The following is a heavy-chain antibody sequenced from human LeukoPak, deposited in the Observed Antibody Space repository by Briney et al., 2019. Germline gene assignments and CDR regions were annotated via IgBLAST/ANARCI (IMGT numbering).Heavy chain of an antibody. CDR1: GYTFTDSG. CDR2: ISAYNGNT. J-gene: IGHJ4*02. V-gene: IGHV1-18*01. Sequence: ASVKVSCKASGYTFTDSGINWVRQAPGQGLEWMGWISAYNGNTNYAQKLQGRVTMTTDTSTSTAYMELRSLRSDDTAVYYCARDHLRRIAAAGTDYWGQGTLVTVSS. CDR3: ARDHLRRIAAAGTDY. D-gene: IGHD6-13*01.